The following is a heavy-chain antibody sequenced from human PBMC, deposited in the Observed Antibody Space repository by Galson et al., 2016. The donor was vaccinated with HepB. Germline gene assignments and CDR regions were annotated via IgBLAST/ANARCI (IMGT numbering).Heavy chain of an antibody. V-gene: IGHV3-33*01. CDR2: MWYDGSNE. CDR1: EFTFSNYG. CDR3: VRGDGDYVPTRFDS. J-gene: IGHJ4*02. D-gene: IGHD4-17*01. Sequence: SLRLSCAASEFTFSNYGMYWVRQAPGKGLQWVAGMWYDGSNEHYEDSVKGRFTISRDNSKNTLYLQMNSLTVEDTAVYYCVRGDGDYVPTRFDSWGQGTLVAVSS.